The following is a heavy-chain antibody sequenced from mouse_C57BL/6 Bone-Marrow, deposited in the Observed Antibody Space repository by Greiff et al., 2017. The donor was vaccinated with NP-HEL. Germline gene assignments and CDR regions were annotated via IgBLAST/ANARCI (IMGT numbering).Heavy chain of an antibody. CDR2: INPGSGVT. V-gene: IGHV1-54*01. J-gene: IGHJ3*01. CDR3: ARRGNYDVPFAY. D-gene: IGHD2-4*01. CDR1: GYAFTNYL. Sequence: QVQLQQSGAELVRPGTSVKVSCKASGYAFTNYLIEWVKQRPGQGLEWIGVINPGSGVTNYNEKFKGKATLTADKSSSTAYMQLSSLTSEDSAVYFCARRGNYDVPFAYWGQGTLVTVSA.